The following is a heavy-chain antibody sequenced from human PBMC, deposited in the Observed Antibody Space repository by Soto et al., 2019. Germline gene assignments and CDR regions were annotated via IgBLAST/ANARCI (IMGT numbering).Heavy chain of an antibody. Sequence: QVQLVQSGAEVKKPGSSVKVSCKASGGTFKSYAFTWVRQAPGQGLEWVGGIIPLFGTANYAQKFQGRITISADESSSTVDMEPTSLKSEDTAVYFCAKEGGGVIGSWGQGTLVTVSS. CDR1: GGTFKSYA. CDR3: AKEGGGVIGS. J-gene: IGHJ4*02. V-gene: IGHV1-69*01. D-gene: IGHD3-16*01. CDR2: IIPLFGTA.